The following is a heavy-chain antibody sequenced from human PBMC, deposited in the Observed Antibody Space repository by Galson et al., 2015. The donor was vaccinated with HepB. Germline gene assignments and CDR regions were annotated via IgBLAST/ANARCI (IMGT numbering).Heavy chain of an antibody. CDR3: ARADKAAAGDY. D-gene: IGHD6-13*01. Sequence: SLRLSCAASGFTFSAYSMNWVRQAPGRGLEWVSSISGSASYISYADSGKGRFTISRDNAKNSLYLQMNSLRAEDTAVYYCARADKAAAGDYWGQGTLVTVSS. J-gene: IGHJ4*02. CDR1: GFTFSAYS. V-gene: IGHV3-21*01. CDR2: ISGSASYI.